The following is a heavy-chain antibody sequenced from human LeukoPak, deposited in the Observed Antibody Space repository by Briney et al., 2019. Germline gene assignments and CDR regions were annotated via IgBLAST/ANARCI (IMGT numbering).Heavy chain of an antibody. CDR2: INTDGSST. V-gene: IGHV3-74*01. Sequence: GGSLRLSCAASGFTFSSYWVHWVRQAPGKGLVWVSRINTDGSSTNYADSVKGRFTISRDNAKNTLFLQMNSLRAEDTAVYYCARDPYDFWSGYYHYFDYWGQGTLVTVSS. D-gene: IGHD3-3*01. J-gene: IGHJ4*02. CDR1: GFTFSSYW. CDR3: ARDPYDFWSGYYHYFDY.